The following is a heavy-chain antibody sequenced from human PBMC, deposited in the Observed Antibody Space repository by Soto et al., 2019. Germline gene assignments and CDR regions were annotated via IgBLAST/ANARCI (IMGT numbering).Heavy chain of an antibody. CDR3: VKYKEFNILSAWDVLDI. CDR2: ISYDGSGT. J-gene: IGHJ3*02. D-gene: IGHD2-15*01. V-gene: IGHV3-43*01. CDR1: GFTFDEYT. Sequence: GGSLRLSCAASGFTFDEYTMHWVRQVPWKGLEWVSFISYDGSGTYYADSVKGRFTISRDNSKNTLHLQMNNLRAEDTAIYYCVKYKEFNILSAWDVLDIWGHETLVTFSS.